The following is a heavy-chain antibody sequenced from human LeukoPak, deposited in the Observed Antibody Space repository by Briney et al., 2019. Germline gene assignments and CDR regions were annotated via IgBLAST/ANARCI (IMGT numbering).Heavy chain of an antibody. CDR2: MNPNSGNT. D-gene: IGHD2-2*02. CDR3: ARSTVYCSGANCHSAFDI. Sequence: EASVKVSCKASGYPFSRYDLNWVRQATGQGLEWMGWMNPNSGNTGYAQKFQGRVTMTRSTSISTAYMELSSLRSDDTAVYYCARSTVYCSGANCHSAFDIWGQGTMVTVSS. J-gene: IGHJ3*02. CDR1: GYPFSRYD. V-gene: IGHV1-8*01.